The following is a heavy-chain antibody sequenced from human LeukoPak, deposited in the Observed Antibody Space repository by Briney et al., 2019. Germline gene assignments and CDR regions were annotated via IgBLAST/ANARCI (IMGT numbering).Heavy chain of an antibody. CDR1: GYTFTGYN. Sequence: GASVKVSCKASGYTFTGYNMHWVRQAPGQGLEWMGWINPKSGGTNYAPKFQGRVTMTRDTSISTAYMELSRLRSDDTAVYYCARPITIFGVVDAFDIWGQGTMVTVSS. D-gene: IGHD3-3*01. J-gene: IGHJ3*02. CDR3: ARPITIFGVVDAFDI. V-gene: IGHV1-2*02. CDR2: INPKSGGT.